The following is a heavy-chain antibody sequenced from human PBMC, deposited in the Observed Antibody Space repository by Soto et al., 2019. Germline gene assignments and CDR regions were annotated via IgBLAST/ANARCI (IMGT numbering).Heavy chain of an antibody. Sequence: ASVKVSCKASGGTFSSYTISWVRQAPGQGLEWMGRIIPILGIANYAQKFQGRVTITADRSTSTAYMELSSLRSEDTAVYYCTRGRTIAATSTGYYYGMDVWGQGTTVTVSS. V-gene: IGHV1-69*02. D-gene: IGHD6-13*01. CDR2: IIPILGIA. CDR3: TRGRTIAATSTGYYYGMDV. CDR1: GGTFSSYT. J-gene: IGHJ6*02.